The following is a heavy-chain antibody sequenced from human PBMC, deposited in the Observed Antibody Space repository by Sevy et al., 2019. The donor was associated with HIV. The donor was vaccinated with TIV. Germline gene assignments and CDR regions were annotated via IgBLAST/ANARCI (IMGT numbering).Heavy chain of an antibody. CDR3: TTGVGATTSYYYYMDV. Sequence: GGSLRLSCAASGFTFSSYSMNWVRQAPGKGLEWVGRIKSKTDGGTTDYAAPVKGRFTISRDDSKNTLYLQMNSLKTEDTAVYYCTTGVGATTSYYYYMDVWGKGTTVTVSS. CDR2: IKSKTDGGTT. CDR1: GFTFSSYS. V-gene: IGHV3-15*01. D-gene: IGHD1-26*01. J-gene: IGHJ6*03.